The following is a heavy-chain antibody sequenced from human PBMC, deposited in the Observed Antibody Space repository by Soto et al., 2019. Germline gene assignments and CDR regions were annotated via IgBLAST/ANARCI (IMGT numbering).Heavy chain of an antibody. V-gene: IGHV3-64D*06. CDR2: ITSDGDRT. D-gene: IGHD5-12*01. CDR1: GFSFSNSA. CDR3: VKGNQLLRYYFEF. J-gene: IGHJ4*01. Sequence: PGGALRLSCSVSGFSFSNSAMHWVRQAPGKGLEYVSGITSDGDRTWHADSVKDRFTISRDNSKNTLFLQMSSLRVEDTAIYFCVKGNQLLRYYFEFWGPGTLVTVSS.